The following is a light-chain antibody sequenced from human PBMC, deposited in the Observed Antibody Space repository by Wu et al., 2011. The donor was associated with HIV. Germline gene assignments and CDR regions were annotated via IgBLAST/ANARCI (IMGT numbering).Light chain of an antibody. J-gene: IGKJ4*01. V-gene: IGKV3-11*01. CDR1: QSVSSY. CDR2: DAS. Sequence: EIVLTQSPATLSLSPGERATLSCRASQSVSSYLAWYQQKPGQAPRLLIYDASNRATGIPAGFSDSGSGTDFTLTISSLEPEDFAVYYCQQRSNWLTFGGGTKVEI. CDR3: QQRSNWLT.